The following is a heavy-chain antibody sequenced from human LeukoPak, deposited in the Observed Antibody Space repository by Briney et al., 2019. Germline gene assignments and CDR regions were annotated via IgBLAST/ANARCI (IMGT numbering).Heavy chain of an antibody. Sequence: GASVKVSCKASGGTFSSYATSRVRQAPGQGLEWIGGIIPIFGTANYAQKFQGRVTITADESTSTAYMELSSLRSEDTAVYYCARVTTIAVAGRGPFGYWGQGTLVTVSS. D-gene: IGHD6-19*01. V-gene: IGHV1-69*13. CDR1: GGTFSSYA. CDR3: ARVTTIAVAGRGPFGY. J-gene: IGHJ4*02. CDR2: IIPIFGTA.